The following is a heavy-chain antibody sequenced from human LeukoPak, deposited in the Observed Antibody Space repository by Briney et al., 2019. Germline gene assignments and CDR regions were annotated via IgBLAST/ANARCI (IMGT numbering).Heavy chain of an antibody. CDR2: VSYDGTNK. CDR3: TRDRGAYNLYDY. Sequence: GGSLRLSCAASGFTFSSYGMHWVRQAPGKGLEWVAAVSYDGTNKYYADSVKGRFTISRDNSKNTLYLQMNSLKTEDTAVYHCTRDRGAYNLYDYWGQGTLVTVSS. D-gene: IGHD1-1*01. V-gene: IGHV3-30*03. J-gene: IGHJ4*02. CDR1: GFTFSSYG.